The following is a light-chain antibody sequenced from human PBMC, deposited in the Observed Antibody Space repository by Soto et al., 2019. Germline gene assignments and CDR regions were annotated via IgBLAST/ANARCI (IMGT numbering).Light chain of an antibody. CDR3: FSKISGFVYG. CDR2: DVN. V-gene: IGLV2-14*01. CDR1: NTDLGVYGY. J-gene: IGLJ1*01. Sequence: QSALAQPSSVSGSFGQSITISCSGPNTDLGVYGYVSWYQHQPVKAPKLLIYDVNNRPSGIYDRFSGSKSGDTASLNISGLQAEDEADYFCFSKISGFVYGFGTGTKVTVL.